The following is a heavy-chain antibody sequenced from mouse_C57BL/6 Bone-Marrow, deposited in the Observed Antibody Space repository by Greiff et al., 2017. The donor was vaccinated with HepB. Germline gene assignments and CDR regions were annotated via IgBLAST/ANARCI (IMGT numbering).Heavy chain of an antibody. CDR2: IRLKSDNYAT. J-gene: IGHJ2*01. Sequence: EVNVVESGGGLVQPGGSMKLSCVASGFTFSNYWMNWVRQSPEKGLEWVAQIRLKSDNYATHYAESVKGRFTISRDDSKSSVYLQMNNLRAEDTGIYYCTTTVVAPPFDYWGQGTTLTVSS. V-gene: IGHV6-3*01. CDR3: TTTVVAPPFDY. CDR1: GFTFSNYW. D-gene: IGHD1-1*01.